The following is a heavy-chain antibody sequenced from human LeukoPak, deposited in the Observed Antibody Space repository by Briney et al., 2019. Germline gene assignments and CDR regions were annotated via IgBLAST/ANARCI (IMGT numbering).Heavy chain of an antibody. CDR2: IYYSGST. V-gene: IGHV4-59*01. D-gene: IGHD2-2*01. Sequence: SETLSLTCTVSGGSISTYYWSWIGQPPGKGLQWIGYIYYSGSTNYNPSLKSRVTISVDTSKNQFSLKLGSVTAADTAVYYCARSQAYCSSTTCYVNWFDPWGQGTLVTVSS. CDR3: ARSQAYCSSTTCYVNWFDP. J-gene: IGHJ5*02. CDR1: GGSISTYY.